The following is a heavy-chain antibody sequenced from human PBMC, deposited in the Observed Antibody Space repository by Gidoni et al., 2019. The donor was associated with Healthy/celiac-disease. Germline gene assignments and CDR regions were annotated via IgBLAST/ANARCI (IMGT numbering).Heavy chain of an antibody. CDR2: IKQDGSEK. D-gene: IGHD1-26*01. V-gene: IGHV3-7*01. CDR3: ARDEDSEVGWELPMGAFDI. CDR1: GFTFSSYW. J-gene: IGHJ3*02. Sequence: EVQLVESGGGFVQPWGSLRLSCSASGFTFSSYWISWVRQAPGKGLEWVANIKQDGSEKYYVDAVKGRFTISRDNAKNSLYLQMNSLRAEDTAVYYCARDEDSEVGWELPMGAFDIWGQGTMVTVSS.